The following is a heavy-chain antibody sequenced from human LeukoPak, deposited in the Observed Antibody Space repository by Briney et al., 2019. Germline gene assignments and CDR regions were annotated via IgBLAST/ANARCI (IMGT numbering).Heavy chain of an antibody. CDR2: ISYDGSNK. J-gene: IGHJ4*02. CDR1: GFTFSSYS. Sequence: QPGGSLRLSCVGSGFTFSSYSMNWVRQAPGKGLEWVAVISYDGSNKYYADSVKGRFTISRDNSKNTLYLQMNSLRAEDTAVYYCAKERDDSSGYYKPAPFDYWGQGTLVTVSS. CDR3: AKERDDSSGYYKPAPFDY. V-gene: IGHV3-30*18. D-gene: IGHD3-22*01.